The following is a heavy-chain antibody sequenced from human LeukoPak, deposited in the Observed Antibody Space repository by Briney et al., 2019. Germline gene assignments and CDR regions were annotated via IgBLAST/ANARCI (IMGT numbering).Heavy chain of an antibody. CDR3: ARGTAVTALSGF. V-gene: IGHV3-30*09. Sequence: GGSPRLSCAASGLTFSSYTMHWVRQAPGKGLEWVAAISDDATYTYYAASVKGRFAISRDNSKKTLYLQMNNPTTDDTAVYYCARGTAVTALSGFWGQGTLVTVSS. J-gene: IGHJ4*02. CDR2: ISDDATYT. CDR1: GLTFSSYT. D-gene: IGHD4-17*01.